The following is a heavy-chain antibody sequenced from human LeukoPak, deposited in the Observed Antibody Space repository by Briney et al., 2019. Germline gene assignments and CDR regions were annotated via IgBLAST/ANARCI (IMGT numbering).Heavy chain of an antibody. Sequence: PGGSLRLSCAASGFTFSSYAMSWVRQAPGKGLEWVSVISGGGGSTYYADSVKGRFTISRDNSENTLFLQMNSLRAEDTAVYHCARGKGRGYNHTHFDYWGQGTLVTVSS. CDR3: ARGKGRGYNHTHFDY. CDR2: ISGGGGST. D-gene: IGHD5-18*01. V-gene: IGHV3-23*01. CDR1: GFTFSSYA. J-gene: IGHJ4*02.